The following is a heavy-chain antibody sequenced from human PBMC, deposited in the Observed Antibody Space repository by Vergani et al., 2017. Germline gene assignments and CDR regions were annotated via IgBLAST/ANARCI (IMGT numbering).Heavy chain of an antibody. Sequence: EVQLLESGGGLVQPGGSLRLSCAASGFTFSSYAMSWVRQAPGQGLEWVSAISGSGGSTYYADSVKGRFTISRDNSKNTLYLQMNSLRAEDTAVYYCAKVGGYCSSTSCAPPGWFDPWGQGTLVTVSS. CDR3: AKVGGYCSSTSCAPPGWFDP. D-gene: IGHD2-2*03. V-gene: IGHV3-23*01. J-gene: IGHJ5*02. CDR2: ISGSGGST. CDR1: GFTFSSYA.